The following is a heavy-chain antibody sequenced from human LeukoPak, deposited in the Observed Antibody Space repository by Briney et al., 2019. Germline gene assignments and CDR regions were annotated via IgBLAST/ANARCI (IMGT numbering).Heavy chain of an antibody. CDR3: ARDDPDRFLEWLGLSIYMDV. CDR1: GFTFSSYW. CDR2: IKQDGSEK. D-gene: IGHD3-3*01. Sequence: PGGSLRPSCAASGFTFSSYWMSWVRQAPGKGLEWVANIKQDGSEKYYVDSVKGRFTISRDNAKNSLYLQMNSLRAEDTAVYYCARDDPDRFLEWLGLSIYMDVWGKGTTVTVSS. V-gene: IGHV3-7*01. J-gene: IGHJ6*03.